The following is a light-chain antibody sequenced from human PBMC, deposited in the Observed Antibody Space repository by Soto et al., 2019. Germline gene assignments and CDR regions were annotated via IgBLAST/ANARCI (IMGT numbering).Light chain of an antibody. CDR2: DAS. J-gene: IGKJ1*01. V-gene: IGKV1-5*01. Sequence: DIQITHCPSTLSSSVGDRVTITCRASQTISTLLAWYQQKPGRAPKLLIYDASSLESGVPSMFSGSGSGKEFTPTSSSLQPDDFATYYCQQYNSYWTFGQGTKVDI. CDR1: QTISTL. CDR3: QQYNSYWT.